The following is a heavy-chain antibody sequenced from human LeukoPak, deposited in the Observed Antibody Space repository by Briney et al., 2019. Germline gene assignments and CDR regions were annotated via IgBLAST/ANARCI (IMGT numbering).Heavy chain of an antibody. CDR1: GFTFSSYS. Sequence: GGSLRLSCAASGFTFSSYSMNWVRQAPGKGLEWVSSISSSSSYIYYADSVKGRFTISRDNAKNSLYLQMNSLRAEDTAVYYCAKDFVRRAPYYDFWSGNIFDYWGRGTLVTVSS. V-gene: IGHV3-21*04. J-gene: IGHJ4*02. CDR3: AKDFVRRAPYYDFWSGNIFDY. D-gene: IGHD3-3*01. CDR2: ISSSSSYI.